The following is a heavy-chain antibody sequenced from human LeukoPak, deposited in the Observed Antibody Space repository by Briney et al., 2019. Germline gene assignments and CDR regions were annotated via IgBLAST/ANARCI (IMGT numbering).Heavy chain of an antibody. CDR2: IYFSGTT. D-gene: IGHD5-12*01. Sequence: SETLSLTCTVSGGSVTSTSYYWGWIRQPPGKGLECIGSIYFSGTTYYNPSLKSRVTISIDTSKNQFSLKLSSVTAADTAVYYCATDKYSGYEPLFDYWGLGTLVTVSS. J-gene: IGHJ4*02. V-gene: IGHV4-39*07. CDR3: ATDKYSGYEPLFDY. CDR1: GGSVTSTSYY.